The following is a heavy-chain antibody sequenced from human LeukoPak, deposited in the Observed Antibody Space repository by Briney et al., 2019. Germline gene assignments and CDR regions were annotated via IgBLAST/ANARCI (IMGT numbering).Heavy chain of an antibody. CDR1: GFTFDDYA. CDR2: ISWKSDKI. Sequence: GRSLRLSCAASGFTFDDYAMHRVRRAPGKGLEWVSGISWKSDKIAYADSVKGRFTISRDNAKNSLYLQMNSLRAEDMALYYCAKDIGSGSHRAFDIWGQGATVTVSS. J-gene: IGHJ3*02. CDR3: AKDIGSGSHRAFDI. V-gene: IGHV3-9*03. D-gene: IGHD3-10*01.